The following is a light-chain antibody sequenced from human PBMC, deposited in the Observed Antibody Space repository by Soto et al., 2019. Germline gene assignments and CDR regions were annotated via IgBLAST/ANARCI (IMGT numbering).Light chain of an antibody. CDR2: GAS. CDR1: QSINIY. Sequence: IQLTQSPSSLSASVGDRVTVTCRASQSINIYLNWYQQKPGKAPTLLIYGASTLQSGVPSSFSGGGSRTDFTLTISSLQTEDFATYYCQQSYRRPYTFGQGTKLEIK. V-gene: IGKV1-39*01. CDR3: QQSYRRPYT. J-gene: IGKJ2*01.